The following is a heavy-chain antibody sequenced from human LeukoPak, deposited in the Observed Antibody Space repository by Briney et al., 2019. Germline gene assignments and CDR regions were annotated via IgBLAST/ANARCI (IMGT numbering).Heavy chain of an antibody. J-gene: IGHJ4*02. CDR2: FDPGSGEI. Sequence: ASVTVSCKVSGYSITELSTHWVRQAPGKGLEWMGGFDPGSGEIIYEQKCQDRVTMTEDTSTDTAYMELSSLRSENTALYYCATGTHYDLLPFWGQGTLVTVSS. V-gene: IGHV1-24*01. CDR1: GYSITELS. D-gene: IGHD3-9*01. CDR3: ATGTHYDLLPF.